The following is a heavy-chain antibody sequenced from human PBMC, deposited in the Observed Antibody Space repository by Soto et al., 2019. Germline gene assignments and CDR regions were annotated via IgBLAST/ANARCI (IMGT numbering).Heavy chain of an antibody. J-gene: IGHJ5*02. Sequence: RESLNISCKGSGYSFTIYLIGWVRQMPGKGLEWMGIIYPGDSDTRYSPSFQGQVTISADKSISTAYLQWSSLKASDTAMYYCARFWGPRAITGTLLGWFDPWGQGTLVTVSS. CDR2: IYPGDSDT. D-gene: IGHD1-20*01. CDR1: GYSFTIYL. CDR3: ARFWGPRAITGTLLGWFDP. V-gene: IGHV5-51*01.